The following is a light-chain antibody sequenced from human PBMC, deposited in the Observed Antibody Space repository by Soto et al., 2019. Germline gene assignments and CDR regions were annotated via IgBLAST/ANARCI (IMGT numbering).Light chain of an antibody. J-gene: IGKJ2*01. CDR1: QSIGSV. Sequence: EIVLTQSPATLPLSPGERASLSCRASQSIGSVLAWSQHKPGQAPRLLIYNVSTRATGVPARFSGSGSGANFTLTISGLELEDFAVYYCKQRSNWPPGYTFGQGTKLEIK. CDR2: NVS. CDR3: KQRSNWPPGYT. V-gene: IGKV3-11*01.